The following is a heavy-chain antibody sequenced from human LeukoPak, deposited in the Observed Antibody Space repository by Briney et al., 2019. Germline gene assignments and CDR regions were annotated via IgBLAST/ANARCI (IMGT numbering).Heavy chain of an antibody. V-gene: IGHV4-59*01. Sequence: PSETLSLTCTVSGGSISSYYWSWIRQPPGKGLEWIGYIYYSGSTNYNPSLKSRVTISVDTSKNQFPLKLSSVTAADTAVYYCARGVTGYSSGWYDYYYYGMDVWGQGTTVTVSS. J-gene: IGHJ6*02. D-gene: IGHD6-19*01. CDR2: IYYSGST. CDR3: ARGVTGYSSGWYDYYYYGMDV. CDR1: GGSISSYY.